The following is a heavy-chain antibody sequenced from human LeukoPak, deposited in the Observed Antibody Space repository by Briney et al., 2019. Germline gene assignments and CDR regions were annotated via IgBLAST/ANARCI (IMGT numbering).Heavy chain of an antibody. J-gene: IGHJ6*03. V-gene: IGHV3-30*02. Sequence: GGSLRLSCAASGFTFSSYGMHWVRQAPGKGLEGVAFIGYDGSNKYYADSVKGRFTISRDNSKNTLYLQMNSLRAEDTAVYYCAKDYEEVVVAGDYMDVWGKGTTVTVSS. CDR1: GFTFSSYG. CDR2: IGYDGSNK. CDR3: AKDYEEVVVAGDYMDV. D-gene: IGHD2-15*01.